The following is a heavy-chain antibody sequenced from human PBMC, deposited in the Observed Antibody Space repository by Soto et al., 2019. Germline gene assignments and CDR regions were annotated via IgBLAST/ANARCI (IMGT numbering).Heavy chain of an antibody. CDR1: GYTFTSYG. V-gene: IGHV1-18*01. J-gene: IGHJ5*02. Sequence: ASVKVSCKASGYTFTSYGISWVRQAPGQGLEWMGWISAYNGNTNYAQKLQGRVTMTTDTSTSTAYMELRSLRSDDTAVYYCARGVVVPAAMWGWFDPWGQGTLVTVSS. CDR2: ISAYNGNT. D-gene: IGHD2-2*01. CDR3: ARGVVVPAAMWGWFDP.